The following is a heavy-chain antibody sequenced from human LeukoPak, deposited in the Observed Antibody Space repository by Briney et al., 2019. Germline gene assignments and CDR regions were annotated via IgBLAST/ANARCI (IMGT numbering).Heavy chain of an antibody. J-gene: IGHJ4*02. D-gene: IGHD3-22*01. CDR2: IRSKANSYAT. CDR3: TSPYYYDSSGYYAFAY. V-gene: IGHV3-73*01. Sequence: GGSLRLSCAASGFTFSGSAMHWVRQASGKGLEWVGRIRSKANSYATAYAASVKGRFTISRDDSKNPAYLQMNSLKTEDTAVYYCTSPYYYDSSGYYAFAYWGQGTLVTVSS. CDR1: GFTFSGSA.